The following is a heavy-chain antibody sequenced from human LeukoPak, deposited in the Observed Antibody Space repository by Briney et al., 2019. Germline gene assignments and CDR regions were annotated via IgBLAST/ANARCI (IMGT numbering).Heavy chain of an antibody. Sequence: GRSLRLSCAASGFTFSSYAMHWVRQAPGKGLEWVAVISYDGSNKYYADSVEGRFTISRDNSKNTLYLQMNSLRAEDTAVYYCAREYCSGGSCYPDAFDIWGQGTMVTVSS. D-gene: IGHD2-15*01. CDR1: GFTFSSYA. CDR3: AREYCSGGSCYPDAFDI. CDR2: ISYDGSNK. J-gene: IGHJ3*02. V-gene: IGHV3-30*04.